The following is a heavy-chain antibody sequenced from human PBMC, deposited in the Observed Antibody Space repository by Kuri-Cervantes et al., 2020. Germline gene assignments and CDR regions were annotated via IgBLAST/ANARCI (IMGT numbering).Heavy chain of an antibody. CDR1: GFTFSSYS. CDR3: ARGRWQQLVPPFGY. D-gene: IGHD6-13*01. J-gene: IGHJ4*02. V-gene: IGHV3-48*01. CDR2: ISSSSSTI. Sequence: LSLTCAASGFTFSSYSMNWVRQAPGKGLEWVSYISSSSSTIYYADSVKGRFTISRDNSKNTLYLQMNSLRAEDTAVYYCARGRWQQLVPPFGYWGQGTLVTVSS.